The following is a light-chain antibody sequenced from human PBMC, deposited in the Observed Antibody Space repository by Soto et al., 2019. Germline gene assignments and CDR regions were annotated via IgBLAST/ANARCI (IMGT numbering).Light chain of an antibody. CDR2: STN. J-gene: IGLJ3*02. Sequence: QAVVTQEPSISVSPGRTVTLTCGLSSGSVSTSYYPSWYQQTPGQAPRTLIYSTNTSSSGVPDRFSGSILGNKAALTISGAQADDESDYYGVLYMGSGIWVFGEGTKVTVL. V-gene: IGLV8-61*01. CDR1: SGSVSTSYY. CDR3: VLYMGSGIWV.